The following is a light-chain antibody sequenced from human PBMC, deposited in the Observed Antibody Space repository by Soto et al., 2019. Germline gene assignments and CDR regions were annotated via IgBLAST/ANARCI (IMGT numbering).Light chain of an antibody. CDR1: SSDVGGYNY. V-gene: IGLV2-8*01. J-gene: IGLJ2*01. CDR2: EVS. Sequence: QSALTQPPSASGSPGQSVTISCTGTSSDVGGYNYVSWYQQHPGKAPKLIIYEVSNRPSGVPGRFSGSKSGNTASLTVSGLQADDEADYYCGSYAGSVVFGGGTKLTVL. CDR3: GSYAGSVV.